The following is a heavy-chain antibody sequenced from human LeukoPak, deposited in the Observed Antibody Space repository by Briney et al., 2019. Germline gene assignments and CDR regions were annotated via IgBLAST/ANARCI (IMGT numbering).Heavy chain of an antibody. J-gene: IGHJ6*03. V-gene: IGHV1-2*02. CDR1: GYTFTSYG. Sequence: ASVKVSCKASGYTFTSYGISWVRQAPGQGLEWMGWINPNSGGTNYAQKFQGRVTMTRDTSISTAYMELSRLRSDDTAVYYCARVSGSGRYYYYMDVWGKGTTVTVSS. CDR2: INPNSGGT. D-gene: IGHD2-15*01. CDR3: ARVSGSGRYYYYMDV.